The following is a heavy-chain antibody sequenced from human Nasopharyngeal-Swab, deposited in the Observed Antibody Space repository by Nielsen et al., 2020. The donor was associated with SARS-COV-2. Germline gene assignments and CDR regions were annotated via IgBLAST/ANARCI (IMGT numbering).Heavy chain of an antibody. V-gene: IGHV3-23*01. CDR3: AKAARITMIVVYDY. D-gene: IGHD3-22*01. Sequence: VRQAPGKGLEWDSAISGSGGSTYYADSVKGRFTISRDNSKNTLYLQMNSLRAEDTAVYYCAKAARITMIVVYDYWGQGTLVTVSS. J-gene: IGHJ4*02. CDR2: ISGSGGST.